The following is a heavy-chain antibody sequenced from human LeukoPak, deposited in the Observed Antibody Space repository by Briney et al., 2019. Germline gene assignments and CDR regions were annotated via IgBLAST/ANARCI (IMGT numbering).Heavy chain of an antibody. CDR3: ARGIIAVAGTYDY. J-gene: IGHJ4*02. V-gene: IGHV3-66*02. CDR1: EFSVGSNY. Sequence: GGSLRLSCAASEFSVGSNYMTWVRQAPGKGLEWVSLIYSGGSTYYADSVKGRFTISRDNSKNTLYLQMNSLRAEDTAVYYCARGIIAVAGTYDYWGQGTLVTVSS. CDR2: IYSGGST. D-gene: IGHD6-19*01.